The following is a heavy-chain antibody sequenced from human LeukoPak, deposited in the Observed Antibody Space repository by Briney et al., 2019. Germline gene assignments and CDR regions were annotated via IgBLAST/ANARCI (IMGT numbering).Heavy chain of an antibody. CDR1: GHSLSSDSF. CDR3: ARASRPSNSWFDP. J-gene: IGHJ5*02. V-gene: IGHV4-38-2*01. Sequence: NPSETLSPTCGVSGHSLSSDSFWGWIRQPPGQGLEWIGSIHERGSTFYNPSLKSRVTISIDTSKNQFSLNVNSVTAADTAVYYCARASRPSNSWFDPWGQGTVVTVSS. D-gene: IGHD6-6*01. CDR2: IHERGST.